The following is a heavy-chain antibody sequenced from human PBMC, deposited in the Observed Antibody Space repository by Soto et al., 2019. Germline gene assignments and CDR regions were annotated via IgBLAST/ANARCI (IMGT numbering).Heavy chain of an antibody. D-gene: IGHD4-17*01. CDR3: ARDHYGGGPFAY. CDR2: IYYSGST. CDR1: GGSVSSGSYY. V-gene: IGHV4-61*01. J-gene: IGHJ4*02. Sequence: QVQLQESGPGLVKPSETLSLTCTVSGGSVSSGSYYWSWIRQPPGKGLEWIGYIYYSGSTNYNPSLKRRATISVDTSKNQFSLKLSSVTAADTAVYYCARDHYGGGPFAYWGQGTLVTVSS.